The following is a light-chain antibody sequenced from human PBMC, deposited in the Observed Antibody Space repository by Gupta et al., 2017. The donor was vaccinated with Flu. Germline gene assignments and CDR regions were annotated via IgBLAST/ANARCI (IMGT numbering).Light chain of an antibody. Sequence: QTVVTQETYLTVSPGGTVPLTCASSTEAVTNGYYPNWFQQKPGQAPRALIFSTSTKYSWTPARFSGSLLGDKAALTLSGVQPEDEAEYYCLLYFGGAQGVFGGGTKLTVL. V-gene: IGLV7-43*01. J-gene: IGLJ3*02. CDR2: STS. CDR3: LLYFGGAQGV. CDR1: TEAVTNGYY.